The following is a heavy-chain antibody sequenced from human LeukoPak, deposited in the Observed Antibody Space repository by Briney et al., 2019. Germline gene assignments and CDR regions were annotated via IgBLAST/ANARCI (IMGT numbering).Heavy chain of an antibody. CDR2: ISSSSSTI. D-gene: IGHD2-21*02. CDR1: GFTFSTYN. CDR3: AREGRPVVTAPNDAFDI. J-gene: IGHJ3*02. V-gene: IGHV3-48*01. Sequence: GGSLRLSCAASGFTFSTYNMNWVRQAPGKGLEWVSYISSSSSTIRYADSVKGRFTISRDNAKNSLYLQMNSLRAEDTAVYYCAREGRPVVTAPNDAFDIWGQGTMVTVSS.